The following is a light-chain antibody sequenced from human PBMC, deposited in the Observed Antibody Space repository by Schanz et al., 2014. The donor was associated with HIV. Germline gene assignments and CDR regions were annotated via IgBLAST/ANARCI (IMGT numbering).Light chain of an antibody. Sequence: QSALTQPASVSGSPGQSITISCTGTSSDVGTYDYVSWYQQHPGKAPKLMIYDVSYRPSGVSNRFSGSKSGNTASLTVSGLQAEDEADYYCSSYAGSLPLVFGGGTKLTVL. CDR3: SSYAGSLPLV. CDR1: SSDVGTYDY. J-gene: IGLJ2*01. CDR2: DVS. V-gene: IGLV2-14*03.